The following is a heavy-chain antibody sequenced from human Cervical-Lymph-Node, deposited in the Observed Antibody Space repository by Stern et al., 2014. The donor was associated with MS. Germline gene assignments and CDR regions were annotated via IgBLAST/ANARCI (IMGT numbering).Heavy chain of an antibody. Sequence: VQLVESGAEVKKPGASVKVSCKASGYSFTSHYMHWVRQAPGQGLEWVGIINPSGDSASYAQKLQGRVTMTRDTSTSTVYMELCSLRSEDTAVYYCASGTGSKRPTGNYWGQGTLVTVSS. D-gene: IGHD3/OR15-3a*01. CDR1: GYSFTSHY. CDR2: INPSGDSA. J-gene: IGHJ4*02. V-gene: IGHV1-46*01. CDR3: ASGTGSKRPTGNY.